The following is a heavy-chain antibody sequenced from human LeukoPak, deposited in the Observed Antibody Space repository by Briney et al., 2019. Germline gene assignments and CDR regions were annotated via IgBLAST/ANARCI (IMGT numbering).Heavy chain of an antibody. Sequence: GGSLGRSCVASGFNFSSQGMNGVREAPGKGLERVSGITSGTRTYYADSVKGRFAISRDNSKNTMYLQMNSLRAEDTAVYYCARDISWLGFDYWGQGILVTVSS. CDR1: GFNFSSQG. CDR3: ARDISWLGFDY. D-gene: IGHD6-19*01. J-gene: IGHJ4*02. V-gene: IGHV3-23*01. CDR2: ITSGTRT.